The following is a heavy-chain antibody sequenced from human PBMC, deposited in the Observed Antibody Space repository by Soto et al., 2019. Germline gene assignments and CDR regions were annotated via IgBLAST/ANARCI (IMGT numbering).Heavy chain of an antibody. J-gene: IGHJ3*02. CDR2: INPSGGST. D-gene: IGHD3-22*01. V-gene: IGHV1-46*01. Sequence: ASVKVSCKASGYTFTSYYMHWVRQAPGQGLEWMGIINPSGGSTSYAQKFQGRVTMTRDTSTSTVYMELSSLRSEDTAVYYCARSLSPAKYYDSSATLDAFDIWGQGTMVIVSS. CDR1: GYTFTSYY. CDR3: ARSLSPAKYYDSSATLDAFDI.